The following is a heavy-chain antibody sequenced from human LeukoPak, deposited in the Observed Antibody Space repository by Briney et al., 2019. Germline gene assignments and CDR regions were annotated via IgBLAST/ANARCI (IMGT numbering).Heavy chain of an antibody. CDR1: GFTFSSYS. CDR2: ISSSSSYI. Sequence: GGSLRLSCAASGFTFSSYSMNWVRQAPGKGLEWVSSISSSSSYIYYADSVKGRFTISRDNAKNSPYLQMNSLRAEDTAVYYCARDQAGPGGFDYWGQGTLVTVSS. V-gene: IGHV3-21*01. D-gene: IGHD3-10*01. J-gene: IGHJ4*02. CDR3: ARDQAGPGGFDY.